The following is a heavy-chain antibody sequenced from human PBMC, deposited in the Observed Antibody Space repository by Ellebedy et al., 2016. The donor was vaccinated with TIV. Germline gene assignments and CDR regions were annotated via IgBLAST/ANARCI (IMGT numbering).Heavy chain of an antibody. CDR3: TTSPDYYGSGSYRRYYYYYGMDV. D-gene: IGHD3-10*01. CDR2: IKSKTDGGTT. Sequence: GESLKISCAASGFTFSSYSMNWVRQAPGKGLEWVGRIKSKTDGGTTDYAAPVKGRFTISRDDSKNTLYLQMNSLKTEDTAVYYCTTSPDYYGSGSYRRYYYYYGMDVWGQGTTVTVSS. V-gene: IGHV3-15*07. J-gene: IGHJ6*02. CDR1: GFTFSSYS.